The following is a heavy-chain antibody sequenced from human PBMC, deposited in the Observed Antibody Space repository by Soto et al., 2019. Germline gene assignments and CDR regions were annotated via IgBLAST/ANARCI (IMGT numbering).Heavy chain of an antibody. CDR1: GYTFTGYY. V-gene: IGHV1-2*04. Sequence: QVQLVQSGAEVKKPGASVKVSCKASGYTFTGYYMHWVRQAPGQGLEWMGWINPNSGGTNYAQKFQGWVTMTRDTSISTAYMELSRLRSDDTAVYYCARDDSGIAAAGKMDVWGQGTTVTVSS. D-gene: IGHD6-13*01. J-gene: IGHJ6*02. CDR3: ARDDSGIAAAGKMDV. CDR2: INPNSGGT.